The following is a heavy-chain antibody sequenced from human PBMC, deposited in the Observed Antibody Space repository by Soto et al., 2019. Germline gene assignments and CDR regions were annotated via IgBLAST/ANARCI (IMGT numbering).Heavy chain of an antibody. Sequence: QVQLVESGGGVVQPGRSLRLSCAASGFTFSSYAMHWVRQAPGKGLEWVAVISYDGSNKYYADSVKGRFTISRDNSKNTLYLQMNSLRAEDTAVYYWAREDTAMVDDYWGQGTLVTVSS. CDR3: AREDTAMVDDY. CDR1: GFTFSSYA. CDR2: ISYDGSNK. J-gene: IGHJ4*02. D-gene: IGHD5-18*01. V-gene: IGHV3-30-3*01.